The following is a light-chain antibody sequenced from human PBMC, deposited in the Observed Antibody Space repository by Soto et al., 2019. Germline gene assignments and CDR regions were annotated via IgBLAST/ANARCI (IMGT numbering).Light chain of an antibody. V-gene: IGLV2-14*01. Sequence: QSALTQPASVSGSPGQSNTISCTGTSSDVGGYNYVSWYQQHPGKAPKLMIYEVSNRPSGVSNRFSGSKSGNTASLTISGLQAEDEADHYCSSYTSNSTPYVFGTGTKLTVL. CDR3: SSYTSNSTPYV. CDR2: EVS. CDR1: SSDVGGYNY. J-gene: IGLJ1*01.